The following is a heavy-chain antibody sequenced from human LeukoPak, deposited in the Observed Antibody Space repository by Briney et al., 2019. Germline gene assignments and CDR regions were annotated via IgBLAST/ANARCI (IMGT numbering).Heavy chain of an antibody. V-gene: IGHV3-48*01. CDR3: ARGHGNLDY. D-gene: IGHD4-23*01. J-gene: IGHJ4*02. CDR2: VSSSSSKI. CDR1: GFTYTSYA. Sequence: GGSLRLSCTVSGFTYTSYAMNWVRQAPGKGLEWVSYVSSSSSKIDYADSVKGRFTISRDNAKNSLYLQMNSLTAEDTAVYYCARGHGNLDYWGQGTLVTVSS.